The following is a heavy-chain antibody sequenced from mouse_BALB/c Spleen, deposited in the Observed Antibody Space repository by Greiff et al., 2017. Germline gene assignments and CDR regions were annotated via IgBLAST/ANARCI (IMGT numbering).Heavy chain of an antibody. CDR1: GFTFSNYW. CDR3: TRRDDGNGGHWYFDV. V-gene: IGHV6-6*02. CDR2: IRLKSNNYAT. J-gene: IGHJ1*01. Sequence: EVKLQESGGGLVQPGGSMKLSCVASGFTFSNYWMNWVRQSPEKGLEWVAEIRLKSNNYATHYAESVKGRFTISRDDSKSSVYLQMNNLRAEDTGIYYCTRRDDGNGGHWYFDVWGAGTTVTVSS. D-gene: IGHD2-3*01.